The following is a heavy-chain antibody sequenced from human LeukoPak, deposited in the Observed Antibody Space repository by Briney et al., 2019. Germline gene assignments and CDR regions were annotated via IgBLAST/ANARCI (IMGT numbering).Heavy chain of an antibody. J-gene: IGHJ1*01. V-gene: IGHV3-9*01. CDR3: AKDSGQDGRGIGDFRH. D-gene: IGHD3-10*01. CDR2: ISWNSGSI. Sequence: GGSLRLSCAASGFTFHDYAMFRIRQAPGKGLEWVSGISWNSGSIGYADSVKGRFSISRDNARNSLYLQMSSLRPEDTAFYYCAKDSGQDGRGIGDFRHWGQGTLVTVSS. CDR1: GFTFHDYA.